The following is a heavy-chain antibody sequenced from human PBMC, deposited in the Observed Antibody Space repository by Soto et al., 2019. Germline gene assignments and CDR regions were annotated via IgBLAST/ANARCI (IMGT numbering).Heavy chain of an antibody. V-gene: IGHV4-59*01. Sequence: SETLSLTCTVSGGSISSYYWSWVRQPPGKGLEWIGYIYYSGSTNYNPSLKSRVTISVDTSKNQFSLKLSSVTAADTAVYYCARAGGPNSSSWAIYFDYWGQGTLVTAPQ. CDR1: GGSISSYY. CDR2: IYYSGST. J-gene: IGHJ4*02. D-gene: IGHD6-13*01. CDR3: ARAGGPNSSSWAIYFDY.